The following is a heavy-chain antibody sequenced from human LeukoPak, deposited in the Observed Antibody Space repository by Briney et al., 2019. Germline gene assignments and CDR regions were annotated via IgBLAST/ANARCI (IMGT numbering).Heavy chain of an antibody. CDR1: GFTFSSYA. Sequence: GGSLRLSCAASGFTFSSYAMSWVRQAPGKGLEWVSAISGSGGSTYYADSVTGRFTISRDNSKNTLYLQMNSLRAEDTAVYYCAKDSITMVRGVIYNRFDYWGQGTLVTVSS. J-gene: IGHJ4*02. CDR2: ISGSGGST. V-gene: IGHV3-23*01. CDR3: AKDSITMVRGVIYNRFDY. D-gene: IGHD3-10*01.